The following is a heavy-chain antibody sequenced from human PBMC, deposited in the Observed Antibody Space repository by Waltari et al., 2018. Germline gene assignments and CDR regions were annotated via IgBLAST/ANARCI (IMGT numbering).Heavy chain of an antibody. D-gene: IGHD5-18*01. Sequence: QVQLQQWGAGLLKPSETLSLTCAVYGGSFSGYYWSWIRQPPGKGLEWIGEINHSGSTNDNPSLKSRVTISVDTSKNQFSLKLSSVTAADTAVYYCARGQGLWFDAFDIWGQGTMVTVSS. CDR2: INHSGST. J-gene: IGHJ3*02. CDR3: ARGQGLWFDAFDI. CDR1: GGSFSGYY. V-gene: IGHV4-34*01.